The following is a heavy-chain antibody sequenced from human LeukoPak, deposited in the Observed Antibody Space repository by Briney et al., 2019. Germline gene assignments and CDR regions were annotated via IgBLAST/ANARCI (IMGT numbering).Heavy chain of an antibody. J-gene: IGHJ4*02. CDR1: GFTFSSFW. CDR3: AREAGSQLRYFDWFDSYYFDY. CDR2: STSDGSST. V-gene: IGHV3-74*01. Sequence: GGSLRLCCAASGFTFSSFWMYLGRQVPGQGLLSDSRSTSDGSSTSYADSVKGRFTISRDNAKNTLYLQMNSLRAEDTAVYYCAREAGSQLRYFDWFDSYYFDYWGQGTLVTVSS. D-gene: IGHD3-9*01.